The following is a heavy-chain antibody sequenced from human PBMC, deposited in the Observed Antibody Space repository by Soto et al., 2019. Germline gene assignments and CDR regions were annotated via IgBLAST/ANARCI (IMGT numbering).Heavy chain of an antibody. J-gene: IGHJ4*02. V-gene: IGHV4-59*01. Sequence: QVQLQVSGPGLVKPSETLSLTCTVSGDSISSYSWSWIRQPPGKGLEWIGNIHYNGNTKYNPSLKSRVTTSVDTSKNQFSLKLISVTAADTAVYYCAREGNLGRWLQPLDYWGQGTLVTVSS. CDR2: IHYNGNT. CDR3: AREGNLGRWLQPLDY. CDR1: GDSISSYS. D-gene: IGHD5-12*01.